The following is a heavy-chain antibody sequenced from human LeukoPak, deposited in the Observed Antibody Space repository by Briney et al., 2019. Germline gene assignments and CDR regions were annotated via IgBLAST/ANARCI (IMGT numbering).Heavy chain of an antibody. V-gene: IGHV4-39*01. CDR1: GGSISSSTYY. D-gene: IGHD1-26*01. CDR2: IYYSGST. J-gene: IGHJ4*02. Sequence: SETLSLTCTVSGGSISSSTYYWGWIRQPPGKGLEWIGSIYYSGSTYYNPSLKSRVTISVDTSKNQFSLKLSSVTAADTAVYYCARAGRYSGSSVDYWGQGTLVTVSS. CDR3: ARAGRYSGSSVDY.